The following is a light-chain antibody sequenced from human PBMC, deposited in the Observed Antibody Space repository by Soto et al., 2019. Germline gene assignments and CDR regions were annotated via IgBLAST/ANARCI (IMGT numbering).Light chain of an antibody. CDR3: SLYAGSTVV. CDR1: SSDVGGYNY. Sequence: QSVLTQPPSASGSPGQSVTISCTGTSSDVGGYNYVSWYQQHPGKAPKLMIYDVSKRPSGVPDRFSGSKSGNTASLTVSGLQAEDEADYYCSLYAGSTVVFGGGTKLTVL. V-gene: IGLV2-8*01. J-gene: IGLJ2*01. CDR2: DVS.